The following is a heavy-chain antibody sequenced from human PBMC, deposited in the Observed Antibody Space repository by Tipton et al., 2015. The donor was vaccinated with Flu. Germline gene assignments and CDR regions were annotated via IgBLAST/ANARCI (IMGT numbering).Heavy chain of an antibody. Sequence: QLVQSGGGLVKPGGSLRLSCAASGFTFSDYYMSWIRQAPGKGLEWVSYISSSSSYIYYADSVRGRFTISRDNAKNSLYLQMNSLRAEDTAVYYCARSTIVAVAAHDAFDIWGQGTMVTVSS. CDR1: GFTFSDYY. CDR3: ARSTIVAVAAHDAFDI. J-gene: IGHJ3*02. V-gene: IGHV3-11*06. D-gene: IGHD6-19*01. CDR2: ISSSSSYI.